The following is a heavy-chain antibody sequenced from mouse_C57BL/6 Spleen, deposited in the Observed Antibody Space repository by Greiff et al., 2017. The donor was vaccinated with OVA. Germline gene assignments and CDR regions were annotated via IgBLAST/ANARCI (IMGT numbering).Heavy chain of an antibody. Sequence: QVQLKESGPELVKPGASVKISCKASGYAFSSSWMNWVKPRPGKGLEWIGRIYPGAGDTNYNGKFKGKATLTADKSSSTAYMQLSSLTSEDSAVYFCARGGNYRYFDVWGTGTTVTVSS. V-gene: IGHV1-82*01. CDR1: GYAFSSSW. J-gene: IGHJ1*03. D-gene: IGHD2-1*01. CDR3: ARGGNYRYFDV. CDR2: IYPGAGDT.